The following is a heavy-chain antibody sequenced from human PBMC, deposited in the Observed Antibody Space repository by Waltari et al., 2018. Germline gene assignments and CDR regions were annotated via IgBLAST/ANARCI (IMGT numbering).Heavy chain of an antibody. CDR1: GYSINSGFY. V-gene: IGHV4-38-2*01. Sequence: QVQLQESGPRLVEPSETLSLTCGVSGYSINSGFYWGWIRQSPGKGLEWIATVYHDGTTFYNPSLKSRVTISMDTSTNQFSLKLKSVTAADTAVYFCSRQVLGYCTSAACRRLESLGPGTLVTVSS. CDR2: VYHDGTT. D-gene: IGHD2-2*03. J-gene: IGHJ4*02. CDR3: SRQVLGYCTSAACRRLES.